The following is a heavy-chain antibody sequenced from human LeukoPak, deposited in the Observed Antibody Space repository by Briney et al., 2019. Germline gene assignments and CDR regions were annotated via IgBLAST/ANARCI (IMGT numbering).Heavy chain of an antibody. Sequence: PSETLSLTCTVSGGSISTSSYFWGWIRQPPGKGLEWIGSIYYSGRTYYNPSLKSRVTISVDTSKNQFFLKLGSVTAADTAVYYCARDLDSSGRDYWGQGILVTVS. CDR1: GGSISTSSYF. V-gene: IGHV4-39*07. CDR2: IYYSGRT. CDR3: ARDLDSSGRDY. D-gene: IGHD3-22*01. J-gene: IGHJ4*02.